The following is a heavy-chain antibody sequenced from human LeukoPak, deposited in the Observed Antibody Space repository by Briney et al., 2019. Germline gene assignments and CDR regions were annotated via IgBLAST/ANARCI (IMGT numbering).Heavy chain of an antibody. CDR2: ISGSGDST. J-gene: IGHJ4*02. Sequence: PGGSLRLSCAASGFTFSTYAVNWVRQAPGKGLEWVSTISGSGDSTYYADSVKGRFTISRDNSKDTLYLQMSTLRAEDTAIYYCAKMPVSYSSGWSTFDYWGQGTLVTVSS. D-gene: IGHD6-19*01. V-gene: IGHV3-23*01. CDR3: AKMPVSYSSGWSTFDY. CDR1: GFTFSTYA.